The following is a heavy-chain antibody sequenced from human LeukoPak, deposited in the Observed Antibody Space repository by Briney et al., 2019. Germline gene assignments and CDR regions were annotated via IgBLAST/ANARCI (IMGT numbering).Heavy chain of an antibody. J-gene: IGHJ4*02. CDR2: INQSGTT. CDR1: GGSFSGYY. CDR3: ARGVDSSGYNTDFDY. V-gene: IGHV4-34*01. D-gene: IGHD3-22*01. Sequence: SETLSLTCAVFGGSFSGYYWSWICQPPGKGLEWIGEINQSGTTTYNPSLKSRVTMSVDTSKTQFSLRLSSLTAADTAVYYCARGVDSSGYNTDFDYWGQGTLVTVSS.